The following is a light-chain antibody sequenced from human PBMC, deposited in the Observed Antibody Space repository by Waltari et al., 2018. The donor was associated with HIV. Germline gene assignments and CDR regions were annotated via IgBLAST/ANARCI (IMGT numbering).Light chain of an antibody. Sequence: QSVLTQPPSVYAAPGQKVTISCSGGSSNIGYHHVSWYQQVPGTSPKLLIYENEKRPSGIPARFSGSKFGTSATLDITELQTGDEANYYCATWDDSLSAAVFGEGTNLSVL. J-gene: IGLJ2*01. V-gene: IGLV1-51*02. CDR1: SSNIGYHH. CDR2: ENE. CDR3: ATWDDSLSAAV.